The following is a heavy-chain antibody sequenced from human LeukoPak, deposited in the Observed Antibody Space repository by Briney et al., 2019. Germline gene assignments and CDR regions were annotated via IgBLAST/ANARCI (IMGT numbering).Heavy chain of an antibody. D-gene: IGHD5-24*01. CDR3: ARDAATINFDS. V-gene: IGHV7-4-1*02. Sequence: ASVKVSCKTSGYTFIGYSINWLRQAPGQGLEWMGWISTNTGNPTYAQGFTGRFVFSLDTSVSTAYLQISSLKAEDTAVYYCARDAATINFDSWGQGTLVTVSS. CDR1: GYTFIGYS. J-gene: IGHJ4*02. CDR2: ISTNTGNP.